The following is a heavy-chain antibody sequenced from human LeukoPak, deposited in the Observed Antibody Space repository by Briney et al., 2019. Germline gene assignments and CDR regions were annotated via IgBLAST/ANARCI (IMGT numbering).Heavy chain of an antibody. CDR1: GNTFSTYS. CDR3: ARDLFFSYGVCPV. Sequence: PGGSLRLSCAASGNTFSTYSMNWVRQAPGKGLEWVSSISRSSRYIYYADSVKGRFTISRDDAKNSLFLQMNSLRADDTAVYYCARDLFFSYGVCPVWGQGTTVTVSS. V-gene: IGHV3-21*01. D-gene: IGHD2-8*01. J-gene: IGHJ6*02. CDR2: ISRSSRYI.